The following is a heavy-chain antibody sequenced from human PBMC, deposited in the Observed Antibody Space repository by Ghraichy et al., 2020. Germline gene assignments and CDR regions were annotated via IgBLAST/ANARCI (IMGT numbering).Heavy chain of an antibody. CDR2: VNQDGSVK. D-gene: IGHD1-26*01. V-gene: IGHV3-7*03. CDR1: GFSLSNFW. CDR3: ARDIYSGSYSDVGY. Sequence: GGSLRLSCAASGFSLSNFWMSWVRQAPGKGLEWMANVNQDGSVKYYVGSVKGRFTISRDNAKNSLYLEMNGLRVEDTAIYYCARDIYSGSYSDVGYWGQGTLVTVSS. J-gene: IGHJ4*02.